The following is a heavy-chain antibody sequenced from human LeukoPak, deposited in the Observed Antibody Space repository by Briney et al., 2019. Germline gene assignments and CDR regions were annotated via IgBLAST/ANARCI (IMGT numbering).Heavy chain of an antibody. J-gene: IGHJ4*02. Sequence: GGSLRLSCAATGFTLSGHSMNWVRQAPGKGLDWVSVIYSGSSTYYAAPVKGRFIISRDDSENTLYLQMNSLKSEDTAVYYCLAQYYRDYWGQGSLVTVSS. CDR1: GFTLSGHS. V-gene: IGHV3-66*01. CDR3: LAQYYRDY. D-gene: IGHD3-10*01. CDR2: IYSGSST.